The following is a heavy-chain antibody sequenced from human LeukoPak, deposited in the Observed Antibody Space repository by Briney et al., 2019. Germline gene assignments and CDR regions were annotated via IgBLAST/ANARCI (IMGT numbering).Heavy chain of an antibody. CDR1: GFTFSNAW. Sequence: PGGSLRLSCAASGFTFSNAWMSWVRQAPGKGLEWVGRIKSKTDGGTTDYAAPVKGRFTISRDDSKNTLYLQMNSLKTEDTAVYYCTTQPYCSSTSCADVWGKGTTVTVSS. CDR2: IKSKTDGGTT. J-gene: IGHJ6*04. D-gene: IGHD2-2*01. V-gene: IGHV3-15*01. CDR3: TTQPYCSSTSCADV.